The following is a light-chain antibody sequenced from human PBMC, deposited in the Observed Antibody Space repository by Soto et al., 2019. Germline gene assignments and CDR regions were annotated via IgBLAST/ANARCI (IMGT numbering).Light chain of an antibody. Sequence: LTQPASVSGSPGQSITISCTGTSSDVGGYNYVSWYQHHPGKAPKLMIYEVSDRPSGISNRFSGSKSGNTASLTISGLQAEDEADYYCSSYTSTTTYVFGTGTKVTVL. CDR3: SSYTSTTTYV. J-gene: IGLJ1*01. CDR2: EVS. V-gene: IGLV2-14*01. CDR1: SSDVGGYNY.